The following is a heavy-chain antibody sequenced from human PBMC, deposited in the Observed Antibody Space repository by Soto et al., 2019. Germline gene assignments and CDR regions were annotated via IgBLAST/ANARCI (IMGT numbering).Heavy chain of an antibody. CDR3: AISRPPGVPLAVAGSFDY. Sequence: QVQLVQSGAEVKKPGSSVKVSCKASGGTFSSYAISWVRQAPGQGLEWMGGIIPIFGTANYAQKFQGRVTITADESTSTAYMELSSLRSEDTAVYYCAISRPPGVPLAVAGSFDYWGQGTLVTVSS. CDR2: IIPIFGTA. D-gene: IGHD6-19*01. J-gene: IGHJ4*02. V-gene: IGHV1-69*12. CDR1: GGTFSSYA.